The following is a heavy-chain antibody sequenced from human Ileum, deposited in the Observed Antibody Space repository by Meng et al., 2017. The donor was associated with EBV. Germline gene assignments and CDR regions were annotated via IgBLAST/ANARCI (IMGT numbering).Heavy chain of an antibody. D-gene: IGHD3-10*01. Sequence: QVQRVQSGAEVKNPGASVKVSCKSSGSTFSVYGITWVRQAPGQGLEWMGGIIPALGTPKYARKFQDRLTITADKSTSTGYMELHSLTSNDTAVYFCARGTGADYWGQGTLVTVSS. V-gene: IGHV1-69*06. CDR3: ARGTGADY. CDR1: GSTFSVYG. CDR2: IIPALGTP. J-gene: IGHJ4*02.